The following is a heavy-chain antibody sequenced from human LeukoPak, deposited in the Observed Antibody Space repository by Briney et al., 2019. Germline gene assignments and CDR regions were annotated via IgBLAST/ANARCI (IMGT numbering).Heavy chain of an antibody. CDR2: IYYSGST. Sequence: SDTLSLICTVSGGPISTYYWSWIRQPPGKGLEWIGHIYYSGSTNYNPSLKSRVTMSVDTSKNQFSLKLSSVTAADTAVYYCARGGGGYAFDYWGQGTLVTVSS. CDR3: ARGGGGYAFDY. CDR1: GGPISTYY. J-gene: IGHJ4*02. V-gene: IGHV4-59*07. D-gene: IGHD5-12*01.